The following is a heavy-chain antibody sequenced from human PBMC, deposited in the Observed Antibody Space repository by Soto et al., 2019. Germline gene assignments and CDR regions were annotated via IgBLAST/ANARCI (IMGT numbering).Heavy chain of an antibody. D-gene: IGHD1-1*01. Sequence: GESLKISCRDSGYDFTTYWIGWVRQMPGRGLEWVAIIHPSDSDTRYSPSLQGQVTISADKSIGTIYLQWSSLKASDTAMYYCARRTHDLERQNLFDPRGQGTLVTVSS. V-gene: IGHV5-51*01. CDR2: IHPSDSDT. CDR3: ARRTHDLERQNLFDP. J-gene: IGHJ5*02. CDR1: GYDFTTYW.